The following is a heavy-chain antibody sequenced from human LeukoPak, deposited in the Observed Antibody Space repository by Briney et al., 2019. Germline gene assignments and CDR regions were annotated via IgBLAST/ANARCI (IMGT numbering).Heavy chain of an antibody. CDR3: ARRKMTTVTTAYYYYYMDV. CDR1: GGSISSSSYY. CDR2: IYYSGST. J-gene: IGHJ6*03. Sequence: SETLSLTCTVSGGSISSSSYYWGWIRQPPGKGLEWIGSIYYSGSTYHNPSLKSRVTISVDTSKNQFSLKLSSVTAADTAVYYCARRKMTTVTTAYYYYYMDVWGKGTTVTVSS. D-gene: IGHD4-11*01. V-gene: IGHV4-39*01.